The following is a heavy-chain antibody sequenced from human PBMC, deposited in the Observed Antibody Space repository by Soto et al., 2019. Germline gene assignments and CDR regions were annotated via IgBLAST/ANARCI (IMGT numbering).Heavy chain of an antibody. V-gene: IGHV1-69*12. CDR3: AICDGHFDY. CDR2: IIPIFGTA. D-gene: IGHD2-2*01. J-gene: IGHJ4*02. CDR1: GGTFSSYA. Sequence: QVQLVQSGAEVKKPGSSVQVSCKSSGGTFSSYAISWVRPAPGQGLEWMGGIIPIFGTANYAQKFQGRVTITADESTSTSYMELSSLRSDDSAVYYCAICDGHFDYWGQGTLVTVSS.